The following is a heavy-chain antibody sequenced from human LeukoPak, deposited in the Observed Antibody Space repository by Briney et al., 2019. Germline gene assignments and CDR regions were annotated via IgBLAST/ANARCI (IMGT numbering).Heavy chain of an antibody. CDR3: ARDFTIFGPQTYFRSHTFDY. CDR2: ISSSGSTI. Sequence: PGGSLRLSCAASGFTFSDYYMSWIRQAPGKGLEWVSYISSSGSTIYYAGSVKGRFTISRDNAKNSLYLQMNSLRAEDTAVYYCARDFTIFGPQTYFRSHTFDYWGQGTLVTVSS. J-gene: IGHJ4*02. CDR1: GFTFSDYY. D-gene: IGHD3-3*01. V-gene: IGHV3-11*01.